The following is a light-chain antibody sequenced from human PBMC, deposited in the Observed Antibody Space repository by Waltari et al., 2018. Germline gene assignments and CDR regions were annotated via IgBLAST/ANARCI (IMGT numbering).Light chain of an antibody. CDR3: MQGTHWPYT. CDR1: QSLVHSDGNTH. J-gene: IGKJ2*01. V-gene: IGKV2-30*02. Sequence: DVVMTQSPLSLPVTPGQAASISFKSSQSLVHSDGNTHLNWFQQRPGQSPRRLIYRVSNRDSGVPDRFSSSGSGTDFTLKISRVEAEDVGVYYCMQGTHWPYTFGQGTKLDIK. CDR2: RVS.